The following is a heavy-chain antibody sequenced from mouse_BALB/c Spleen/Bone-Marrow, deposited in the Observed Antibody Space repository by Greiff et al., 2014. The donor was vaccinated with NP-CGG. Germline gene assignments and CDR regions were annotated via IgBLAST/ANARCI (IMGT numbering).Heavy chain of an antibody. Sequence: VQLKQSGPELVEPGASVKIPCKASGYTFTDYNMDWVKQSHGKSLEWIGDINPNNGGTIYNQKFKGKATLTVDKSSSTAYMELRSLTSEDTAVYYCAREGFGAWFAYWGQGTLVTVSA. V-gene: IGHV1-18*01. CDR2: INPNNGGT. CDR3: AREGFGAWFAY. J-gene: IGHJ3*01. CDR1: GYTFTDYN. D-gene: IGHD3-1*01.